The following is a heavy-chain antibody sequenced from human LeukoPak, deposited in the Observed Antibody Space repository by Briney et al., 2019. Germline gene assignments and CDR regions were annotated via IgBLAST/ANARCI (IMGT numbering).Heavy chain of an antibody. CDR2: IIPIFGTA. V-gene: IGHV1-69*06. D-gene: IGHD1-26*01. CDR1: GGTFSSYA. J-gene: IGHJ4*02. Sequence: GASVKVSCKASGGTFSSYAISWVRQAPGQGLEWMGGIIPIFGTANYAQKFQGRVTIIADKSASTAYMELSSLRSEDTAVYYCARLRGFDSGSYLLDYWGQGTLVTVSS. CDR3: ARLRGFDSGSYLLDY.